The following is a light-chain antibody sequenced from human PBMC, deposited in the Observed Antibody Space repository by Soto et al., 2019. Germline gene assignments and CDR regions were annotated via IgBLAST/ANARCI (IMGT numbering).Light chain of an antibody. J-gene: IGLJ1*01. Sequence: QSVLTQPPSVSAAPGQKVTISCSGSSSNIGNDYVSWYQHLPGTAPKLLIYDNNKRPSGIPDRFSGSKSGTSATLGITGLQTGDEADYYCGTWDSSLSVFYVFGTGTKVTVL. V-gene: IGLV1-51*01. CDR2: DNN. CDR1: SSNIGNDY. CDR3: GTWDSSLSVFYV.